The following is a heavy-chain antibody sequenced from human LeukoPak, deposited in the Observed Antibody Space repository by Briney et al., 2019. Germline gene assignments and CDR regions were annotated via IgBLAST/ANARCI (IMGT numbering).Heavy chain of an antibody. J-gene: IGHJ4*02. V-gene: IGHV4-39*07. CDR1: GGSISSSSYY. CDR3: ARDFNDYVWGSYRYRSWVY. Sequence: SETLSLTCTVSGGSISSSSYYWGWIRQPPGKGLEWIGSIYYSGSTYYNPSLKSRVTISVDTSKNQFSLKLSSVTAADTAVYYCARDFNDYVWGSYRYRSWVYWGQGTLVTVSS. CDR2: IYYSGST. D-gene: IGHD3-16*02.